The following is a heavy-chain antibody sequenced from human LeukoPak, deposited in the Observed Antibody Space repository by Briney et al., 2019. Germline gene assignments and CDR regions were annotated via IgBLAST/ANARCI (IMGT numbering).Heavy chain of an antibody. CDR2: ISSSGSTI. D-gene: IGHD3-10*02. CDR1: GFTFSSYE. Sequence: GGTLRLSCAASGFTFSSYEMNWVRQAPGKGLEWVSYISSSGSTIYYADSVKGRFTISRDNAKNSLYLQMNSLRAEDTAVYYCAELGITMIGGVWGKGTTITISS. CDR3: AELGITMIGGV. V-gene: IGHV3-48*03. J-gene: IGHJ6*04.